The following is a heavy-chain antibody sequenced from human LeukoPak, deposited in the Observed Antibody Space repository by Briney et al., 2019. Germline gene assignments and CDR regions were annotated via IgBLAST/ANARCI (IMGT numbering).Heavy chain of an antibody. V-gene: IGHV4-30-4*08. Sequence: PSETLSLTCTVSGGSISSGDYYWSWIRQPPGTGLEWIGYIYYSGSTYYSPSLKSRVTISVDTSKNQFSLKLSSVTAADTAVYYCARLWWGNPYWYFDLWGRGTLVTVSS. CDR3: ARLWWGNPYWYFDL. CDR1: GGSISSGDYY. D-gene: IGHD2-21*01. J-gene: IGHJ2*01. CDR2: IYYSGST.